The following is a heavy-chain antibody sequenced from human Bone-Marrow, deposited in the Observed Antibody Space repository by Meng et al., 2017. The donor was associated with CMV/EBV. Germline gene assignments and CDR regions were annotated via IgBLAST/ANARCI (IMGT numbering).Heavy chain of an antibody. Sequence: SVKVSCKASGGTFSSYTISWVRQAPGQGLEWMGRIIPILGIANYAQKFQGRVTITADKSTSTAYMELSSLRSEDTAVYYCASDAPDRPYYYDSSGYDYWGQGTLVTVSS. J-gene: IGHJ4*02. D-gene: IGHD3-22*01. CDR2: IIPILGIA. CDR1: GGTFSSYT. CDR3: ASDAPDRPYYYDSSGYDY. V-gene: IGHV1-69*02.